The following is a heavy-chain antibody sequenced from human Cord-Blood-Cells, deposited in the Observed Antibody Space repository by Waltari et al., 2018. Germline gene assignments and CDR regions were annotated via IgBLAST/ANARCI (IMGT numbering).Heavy chain of an antibody. Sequence: QLQLQESGPGLVKPSETLSIPCTVSGGSISSSSYYWGWIRQPPGKGLEWSGSIYYSGSTYYNPSLKSRVTISVDTSKNQFSLKLSSVTAADTAVYYCARHSGIVGATFDYWGQGTLVTVSS. D-gene: IGHD1-26*01. CDR2: IYYSGST. J-gene: IGHJ4*02. CDR3: ARHSGIVGATFDY. CDR1: GGSISSSSYY. V-gene: IGHV4-39*01.